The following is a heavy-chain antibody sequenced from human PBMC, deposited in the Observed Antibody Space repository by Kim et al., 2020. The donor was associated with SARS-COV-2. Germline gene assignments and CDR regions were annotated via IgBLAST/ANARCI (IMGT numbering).Heavy chain of an antibody. CDR3: VQSISTTTGNFYYGLDI. J-gene: IGHJ6*02. D-gene: IGHD1-20*01. V-gene: IGHV3-43*02. CDR1: GFSFDNYA. CDR2: ISGNGGST. Sequence: GGSLRLSCAASGFSFDNYAMHWVRQVPGKGLEWVSLISGNGGSTYYADSVKGRFTISRDNSKNSLYLQMNSLRTEDTAFYYCVQSISTTTGNFYYGLDIWGQGTTVTVSS.